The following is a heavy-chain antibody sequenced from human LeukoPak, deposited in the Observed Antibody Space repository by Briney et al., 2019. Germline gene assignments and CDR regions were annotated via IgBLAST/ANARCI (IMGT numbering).Heavy chain of an antibody. J-gene: IGHJ5*02. Sequence: GASVKVSCKASGYTFTSYDINWVRQATGQGLEWMGWMNPNSGNTGYAQKFQGRVTMTRNTSISTAYMELRSLRSDDTAVYYCARDTPILGYCSSTSCYGWFDPWGQGTLVTVSS. CDR3: ARDTPILGYCSSTSCYGWFDP. D-gene: IGHD2-2*01. CDR2: MNPNSGNT. V-gene: IGHV1-8*01. CDR1: GYTFTSYD.